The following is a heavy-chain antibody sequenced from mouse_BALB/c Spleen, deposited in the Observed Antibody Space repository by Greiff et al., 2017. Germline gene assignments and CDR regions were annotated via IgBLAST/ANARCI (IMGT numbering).Heavy chain of an antibody. D-gene: IGHD1-1*01. CDR3: ARVDYGSSFRNAMDY. CDR2: ISYDGSN. Sequence: EVKLQESGPGLVKPSQSLSLTCSVTGYSITSGYYWNWLRQFPGNKLAWMGYISYDGSNNYNPSLKNRISITRDTSKNQFFLKLNSVTTEDTATYYCARVDYGSSFRNAMDYWGQGTSVTVSS. J-gene: IGHJ4*01. V-gene: IGHV3-6*02. CDR1: GYSITSGYY.